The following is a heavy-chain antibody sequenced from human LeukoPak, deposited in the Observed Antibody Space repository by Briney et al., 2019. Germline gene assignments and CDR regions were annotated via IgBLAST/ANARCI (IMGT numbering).Heavy chain of an antibody. D-gene: IGHD4-17*01. V-gene: IGHV3-23*01. CDR2: ISGRGGST. Sequence: GGSQRLSCAASGFTFSSYAMSWVRQAPGKGLEWVSGISGRGGSTYYADSVKGRFTISRDNSKNTLYLQMNSLRAEDTAVYYCAKDLFYGDYPYWYFDLWGRGTLVTVSS. CDR1: GFTFSSYA. J-gene: IGHJ2*01. CDR3: AKDLFYGDYPYWYFDL.